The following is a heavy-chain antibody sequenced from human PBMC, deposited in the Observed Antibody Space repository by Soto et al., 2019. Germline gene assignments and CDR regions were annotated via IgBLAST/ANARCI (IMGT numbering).Heavy chain of an antibody. CDR1: GFTFSSYS. D-gene: IGHD3-3*01. Sequence: PGGSLRLSCAASGFTFSSYSMDCVRQAPGKGLEWVSSISSSSSYIYYADSVKGRFTISRDNAKNSLYLQMNSLRAEDTAVYYCARDAHRSLNYDFWSGYWDYWGQGTLVTVSS. J-gene: IGHJ4*02. V-gene: IGHV3-21*01. CDR2: ISSSSSYI. CDR3: ARDAHRSLNYDFWSGYWDY.